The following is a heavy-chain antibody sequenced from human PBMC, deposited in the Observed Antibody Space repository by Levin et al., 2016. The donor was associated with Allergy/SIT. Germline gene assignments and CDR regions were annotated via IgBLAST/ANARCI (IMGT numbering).Heavy chain of an antibody. CDR3: ARAEDFSGYDGFYYGMDV. V-gene: IGHV1-69*13. CDR1: GGMFSSNV. J-gene: IGHJ6*02. CDR2: IIPMFGTG. D-gene: IGHD5-12*01. Sequence: SVKVSCKAKVSGGMFSSNVISWVRQAPGQGLEWMGGIIPMFGTGEISPKFQDRVTITADVVTTSAHMELSRLTSEDTAVYYCARAEDFSGYDGFYYGMDVWGPGTTVTVSS.